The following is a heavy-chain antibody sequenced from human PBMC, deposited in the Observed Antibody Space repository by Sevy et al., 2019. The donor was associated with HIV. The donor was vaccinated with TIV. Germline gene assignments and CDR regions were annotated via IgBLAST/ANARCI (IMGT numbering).Heavy chain of an antibody. Sequence: ASVKVSCKVSGCTLTELSMHWVRQAPGKGLEWMGGFDPEDGETIYAQKFQGRVTMTEDTSTDTAYMELSSLRSEDTAVYYCATSHVLRFLEWSDYYGMDVWGQGTTVTVSS. J-gene: IGHJ6*02. V-gene: IGHV1-24*01. CDR1: GCTLTELS. D-gene: IGHD3-3*01. CDR2: FDPEDGET. CDR3: ATSHVLRFLEWSDYYGMDV.